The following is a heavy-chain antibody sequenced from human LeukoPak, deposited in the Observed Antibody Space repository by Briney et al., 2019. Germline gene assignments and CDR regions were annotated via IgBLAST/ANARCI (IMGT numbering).Heavy chain of an antibody. V-gene: IGHV3-21*01. J-gene: IGHJ4*02. D-gene: IGHD1-1*01. CDR1: GFTFSSYS. CDR2: ISTSSIYI. CDR3: AASPRTVFDY. Sequence: GGSLRLSCAASGFTFSSYSMNWVRQAPGKGLEWVSSISTSSIYIYYADSVKGRFTISRDNAKNSLYLQMNSLRAEDTAVYYCAASPRTVFDYWGQGTLVTVSS.